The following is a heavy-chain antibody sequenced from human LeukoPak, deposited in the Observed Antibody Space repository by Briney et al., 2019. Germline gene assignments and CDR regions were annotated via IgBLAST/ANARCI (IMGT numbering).Heavy chain of an antibody. D-gene: IGHD2-2*01. V-gene: IGHV4-4*02. Sequence: SGTLSVTCAVSGGSISSCNWWRWVRQSPGKGLEWIWEIYHSGSTNYNPSLKSRVTMSVDKSKNQFSLKLSSVTAADTAVYYCARGLYCSSTSCYDFDYWGQGTLVTASS. CDR2: IYHSGST. J-gene: IGHJ4*02. CDR3: ARGLYCSSTSCYDFDY. CDR1: GGSISSCNW.